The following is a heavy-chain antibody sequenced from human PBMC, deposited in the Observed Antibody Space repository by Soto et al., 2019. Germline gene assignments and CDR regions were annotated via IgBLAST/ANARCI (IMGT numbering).Heavy chain of an antibody. D-gene: IGHD2-21*02. CDR3: ARRDIVVVTATGYYYYGMDV. J-gene: IGHJ6*01. CDR2: IIPIFGTA. CDR1: GGTFSSYA. Sequence: QVQLVQSGAEVKKPGSSVKVSCKASGGTFSSYAISWVRQAPGQGLEWMGGIIPIFGTANSAQNFQGRVTITADESTSTDYMELSSLRSEDTAVYYCARRDIVVVTATGYYYYGMDVWGQGTTVTVSS. V-gene: IGHV1-69*12.